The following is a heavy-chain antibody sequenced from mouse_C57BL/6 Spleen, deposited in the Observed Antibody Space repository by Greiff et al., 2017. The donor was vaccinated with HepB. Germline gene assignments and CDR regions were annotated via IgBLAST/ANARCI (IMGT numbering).Heavy chain of an antibody. CDR1: GFNIKHTY. V-gene: IGHV14-3*01. J-gene: IGHJ1*03. CDR2: IDPANGNT. D-gene: IGHD2-4*01. Sequence: VQLKESVAELVRPGASVKLSCTASGFNIKHTYMHWVKQRPEQGLEWIGRIDPANGNTKYAPKFQGKATITADTSSNTAYLQLSSLTSEDTAIYYCARSGGLRRDWYFDVWGTGTTVTVSS. CDR3: ARSGGLRRDWYFDV.